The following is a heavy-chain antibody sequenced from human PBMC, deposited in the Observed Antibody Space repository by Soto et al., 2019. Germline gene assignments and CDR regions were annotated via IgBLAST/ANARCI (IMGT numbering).Heavy chain of an antibody. V-gene: IGHV4-38-2*02. CDR3: ARVHVMVVAGSTFDY. CDR1: GYSIRSGSY. J-gene: IGHJ4*01. D-gene: IGHD6-19*01. CDR2: IYHGGTT. Sequence: PSEPLSLTCTVSGYSIRSGSYWAVIRQPPVKGPEWIASIYHGGTTFYNPSLKSRITISVDTSNNQFSLKLTSVTAADTAVYYCARVHVMVVAGSTFDYWGHGTLVTVSS.